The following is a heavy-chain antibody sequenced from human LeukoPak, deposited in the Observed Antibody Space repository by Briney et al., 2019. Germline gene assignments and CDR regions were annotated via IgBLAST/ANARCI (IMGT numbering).Heavy chain of an antibody. CDR3: ARDGLRYFDWLLPTNWFDP. V-gene: IGHV1-2*02. Sequence: ASVKVSCKASGYTFTGYYMHWVRQAPGQGLEWMGWINPNSGGTNYAQKFQGRVTMTRDTSISTAYMEPSRLRSDDTAVYYCARDGLRYFDWLLPTNWFDPWGQGTLVTVSS. CDR1: GYTFTGYY. CDR2: INPNSGGT. D-gene: IGHD3-9*01. J-gene: IGHJ5*02.